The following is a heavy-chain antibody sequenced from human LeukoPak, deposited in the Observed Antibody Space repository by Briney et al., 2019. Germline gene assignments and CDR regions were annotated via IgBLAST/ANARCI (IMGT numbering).Heavy chain of an antibody. CDR3: ARSAVGTVTSFDY. V-gene: IGHV1-69*05. Sequence: SVKVSCKASGGTFSSYAISWVRQAPGQGLEWMGGIIPIFGTANYAQKFQGRVTITTDESTSTAYMELSSLRSEDTAVYYCARSAVGTVTSFDYWGQGTLVTVSS. CDR1: GGTFSSYA. D-gene: IGHD4-17*01. J-gene: IGHJ4*02. CDR2: IIPIFGTA.